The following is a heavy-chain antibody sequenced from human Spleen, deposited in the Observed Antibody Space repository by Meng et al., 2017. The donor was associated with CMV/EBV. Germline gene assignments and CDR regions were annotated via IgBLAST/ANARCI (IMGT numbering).Heavy chain of an antibody. CDR3: ARDKENTRGYFQH. CDR1: GDSVSSNSAA. J-gene: IGHJ1*01. V-gene: IGHV6-1*01. CDR2: TYYRSKWYN. D-gene: IGHD3-10*01. Sequence: SCAISGDSVSSNSAAWNWIRQSPSRGLEWLGRTYYRSKWYNDYAVSVKSRITINPDTSKNQFSLQLNSVTPEDTAVYYCARDKENTRGYFQHWARAPWSPSPQ.